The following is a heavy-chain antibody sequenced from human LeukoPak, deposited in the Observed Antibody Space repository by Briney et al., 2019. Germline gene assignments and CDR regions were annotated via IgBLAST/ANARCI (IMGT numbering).Heavy chain of an antibody. CDR1: GGSFSGYY. CDR3: ARGFFGVLDY. D-gene: IGHD3-3*01. CDR2: INHSGST. J-gene: IGHJ4*02. Sequence: MASETPSLTCAVYGGSFSGYYWSWIRQPPGKGLEWIGEINHSGSTNYNPSLKSRVTISVDTSKNQFSLKLSSVTAADTAVYYCARGFFGVLDYWGQGTLVTVSS. V-gene: IGHV4-34*01.